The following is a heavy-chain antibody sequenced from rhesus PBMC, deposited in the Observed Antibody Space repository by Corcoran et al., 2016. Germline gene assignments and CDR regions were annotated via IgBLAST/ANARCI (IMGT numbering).Heavy chain of an antibody. Sequence: QVTLKEAGPALVKPTQTLTLTCTFSGFSLTTSGMGVGWIRQPPGKALEWLALIYWDDDKLHTTSLKSRLTIAKDTSKHQVVLTMTNMDPVDTATYYCARTTEYCTGSCCYGGYFDYWGQGVLVTVSS. CDR2: IYWDDDK. D-gene: IGHD2-21*01. V-gene: IGHV2-174*01. J-gene: IGHJ4*01. CDR3: ARTTEYCTGSCCYGGYFDY. CDR1: GFSLTTSGMG.